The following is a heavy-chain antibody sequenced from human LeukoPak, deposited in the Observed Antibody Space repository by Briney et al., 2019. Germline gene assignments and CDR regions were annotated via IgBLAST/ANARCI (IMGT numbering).Heavy chain of an antibody. CDR3: ARGYCSSTSCYRAFDI. J-gene: IGHJ3*02. D-gene: IGHD2-2*02. CDR1: GGTFSSYT. Sequence: ASVKVFCKASGGTFSSYTISWVRQAPGQGLEWMGRIIPILGIANYAQKFQGRVTITADKSTSTAYMELSSLRSEDTAVYYCARGYCSSTSCYRAFDIWGQGTMVTVSS. CDR2: IIPILGIA. V-gene: IGHV1-69*02.